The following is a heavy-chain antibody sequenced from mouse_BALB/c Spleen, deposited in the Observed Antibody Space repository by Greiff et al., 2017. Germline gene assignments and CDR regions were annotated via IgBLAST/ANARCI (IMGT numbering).Heavy chain of an antibody. V-gene: IGHV5-12-1*01. CDR1: GFAFSSYD. CDR3: ARHPPLLLRLQYYAMDY. Sequence: EVQRVESGGGLVKPGGSLKLSCAASGFAFSSYDMSWVRQTPEKRLEWVAYISSGGGSTYYPDTVKGRFTISRDNAKNTLYLQMSSLKSEDTAMYYCARHPPLLLRLQYYAMDYWGQGTSVTVSS. CDR2: ISSGGGST. J-gene: IGHJ4*01. D-gene: IGHD1-2*01.